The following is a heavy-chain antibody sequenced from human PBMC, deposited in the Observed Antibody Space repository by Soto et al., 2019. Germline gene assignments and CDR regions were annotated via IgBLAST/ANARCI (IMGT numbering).Heavy chain of an antibody. J-gene: IGHJ6*02. CDR1: GYIFTSYW. CDR2: IYPGDSDT. V-gene: IGHV5-51*01. Sequence: RESLKLSCEGSGYIFTSYWIGWVRPIPGKGLEWMGIIYPGDSDTRYSPSFQGQVTISADKSISTAYLQWSSLKASDTAMYYCARTQLWNSGVGYGMDVWGQGTTVTVSS. D-gene: IGHD5-18*01. CDR3: ARTQLWNSGVGYGMDV.